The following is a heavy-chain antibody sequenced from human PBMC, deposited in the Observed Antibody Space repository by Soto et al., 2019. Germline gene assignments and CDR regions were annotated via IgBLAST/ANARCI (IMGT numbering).Heavy chain of an antibody. V-gene: IGHV1-69*01. J-gene: IGHJ4*02. CDR1: GGTFNNYA. D-gene: IGHD5-12*01. CDR2: IILIIGTA. Sequence: QVQLVQSGAEVKKPGSSVKVSCKASGGTFNNYAISWVRQAPGQGLEWMGGIILIIGTADYAHKFQGRLAISADESTGTTFMELSSLRSEDTALYYCARGGVDVVATSAFDYWGQGTLVTVSS. CDR3: ARGGVDVVATSAFDY.